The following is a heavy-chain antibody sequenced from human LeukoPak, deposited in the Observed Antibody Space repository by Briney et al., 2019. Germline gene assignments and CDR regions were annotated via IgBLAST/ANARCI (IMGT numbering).Heavy chain of an antibody. D-gene: IGHD3-3*01. CDR3: AREYDLGLQYYFDY. V-gene: IGHV3-23*05. Sequence: GGSLRLSCVASGFNFNTYVMHWVRQAPAEGLQWVSGISTSGTSTYYEDSVKGRFTISRDNSKNTLYLQMSSLRAEDTAVYYCAREYDLGLQYYFDYWGQGSLVIVSS. CDR2: ISTSGTST. J-gene: IGHJ4*02. CDR1: GFNFNTYV.